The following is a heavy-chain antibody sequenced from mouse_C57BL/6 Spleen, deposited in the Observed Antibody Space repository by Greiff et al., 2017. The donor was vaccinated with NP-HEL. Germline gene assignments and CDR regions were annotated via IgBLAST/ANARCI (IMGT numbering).Heavy chain of an antibody. CDR2: IYPGDGDT. CDR1: GYAFSSYW. CDR3: AREGENYYYGSSYDY. J-gene: IGHJ2*01. D-gene: IGHD1-1*01. V-gene: IGHV1-80*01. Sequence: VQLQQSGAELVKPGASVKISCKASGYAFSSYWMNWVKQRPGKGLEWIGQIYPGDGDTNYNGKFKGKATLTADKSSSTAYMQLSSLPSEDSAVYLCAREGENYYYGSSYDYWGQGTTLTVSS.